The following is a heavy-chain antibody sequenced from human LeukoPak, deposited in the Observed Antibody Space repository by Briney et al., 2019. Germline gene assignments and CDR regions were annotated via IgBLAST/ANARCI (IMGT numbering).Heavy chain of an antibody. Sequence: SETLSLTCTVSGGSISSYYWSWIRQPPGKGLEWIGYIYYSGSTYYNPSLKSRVTISVDTSKNQFSLKLSSVTAADTAVYYCASYYYDSNKDELYAFDIWGQGTMVTVSS. CDR1: GGSISSYY. V-gene: IGHV4-59*06. CDR2: IYYSGST. CDR3: ASYYYDSNKDELYAFDI. D-gene: IGHD3-22*01. J-gene: IGHJ3*02.